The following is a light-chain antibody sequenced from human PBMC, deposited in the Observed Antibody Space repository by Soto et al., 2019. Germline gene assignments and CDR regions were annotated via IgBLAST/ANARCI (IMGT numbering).Light chain of an antibody. CDR1: SSDVGGYNY. V-gene: IGLV2-8*01. CDR3: SSYAGSNVV. CDR2: EVS. J-gene: IGLJ2*01. Sequence: QSALTQPPSASGSPRQSVTISCTGTSSDVGGYNYVSWYQQHPGKAPKLMIYEVSERPSGVPDRFSGSKSGNTASLTVSGLQAEDEADYYCSSYAGSNVVFGGGTKVTVL.